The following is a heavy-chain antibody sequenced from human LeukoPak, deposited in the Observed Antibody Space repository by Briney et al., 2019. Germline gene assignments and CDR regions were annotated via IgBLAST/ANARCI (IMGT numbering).Heavy chain of an antibody. CDR2: ISSSSSYI. V-gene: IGHV3-21*01. J-gene: IGHJ4*02. Sequence: PGGSLRLSCAASGFTLSSYSMNWVRQAPGKGLEWVSSISSSSSYIYYADSVKGRFTISRDNAKNSLYLQMNSLRAEDTAVYYCARDRPPYSYGSFDYWGQGTLVTVSS. CDR3: ARDRPPYSYGSFDY. D-gene: IGHD5-18*01. CDR1: GFTLSSYS.